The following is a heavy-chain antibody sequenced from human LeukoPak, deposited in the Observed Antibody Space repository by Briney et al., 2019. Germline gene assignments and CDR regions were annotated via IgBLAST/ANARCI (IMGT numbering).Heavy chain of an antibody. CDR1: GGTFSSYA. J-gene: IGHJ5*02. CDR3: ARVRPRAVLVPAAISGWFDP. V-gene: IGHV1-69*06. D-gene: IGHD2-2*01. CDR2: IIPIFGTA. Sequence: SVKVSCKASGGTFSSYAISWVRQAPGQGLEWMGGIIPIFGTANYAQKFQGRVTITADKSTSTAYMELSGLRSEDTAVYYCARVRPRAVLVPAAISGWFDPWGQGTLVTVSS.